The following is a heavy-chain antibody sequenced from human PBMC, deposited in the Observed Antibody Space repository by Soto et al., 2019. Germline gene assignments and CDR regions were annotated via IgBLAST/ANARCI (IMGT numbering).Heavy chain of an antibody. CDR3: ARHVPAAGYYSGMDV. D-gene: IGHD2-2*01. CDR1: GGTFSSYA. CDR2: IIPIFGTA. V-gene: IGHV1-69*12. J-gene: IGHJ6*02. Sequence: QVQLVQSGAEVKKPGSSVKVSCKASGGTFSSYAISWVRQAPGQGLEWMGGIIPIFGTANYAQKFQRSVTITADEATSTAYMEVSSLRSEDTAVYYCARHVPAAGYYSGMDVWGQGTTVTVSS.